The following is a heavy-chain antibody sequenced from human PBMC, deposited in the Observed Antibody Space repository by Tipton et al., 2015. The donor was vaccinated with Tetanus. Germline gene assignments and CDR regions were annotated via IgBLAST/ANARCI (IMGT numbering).Heavy chain of an antibody. J-gene: IGHJ6*02. CDR2: INHSGST. CDR3: ARGTGYSSSWPMDYYYYYGMDV. Sequence: TLSLTCAVYGGSFSGYYWSWIRQPPGKGLEWIGEINHSGSTNYNPSLKSRVTISVDTSKNQFSLKLSSVTAADTAVYYCARGTGYSSSWPMDYYYYYGMDVWGQGTTVTVSS. V-gene: IGHV4-34*01. CDR1: GGSFSGYY. D-gene: IGHD6-13*01.